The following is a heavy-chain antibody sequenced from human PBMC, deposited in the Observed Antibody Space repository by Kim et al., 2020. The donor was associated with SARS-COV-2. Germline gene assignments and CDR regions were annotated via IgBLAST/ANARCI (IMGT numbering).Heavy chain of an antibody. CDR3: ARSIAAAVSGFVPYYFDY. CDR1: GDSVSSNSAA. J-gene: IGHJ4*02. D-gene: IGHD6-13*01. CDR2: TYYRSKWYN. Sequence: SQTLSLTCAISGDSVSSNSAAWNWIRQSPSRGLEWLGRTYYRSKWYNDYAVSVKSRITINPDTSKNQFSLQLNSVTPEDTAVYYCARSIAAAVSGFVPYYFDYWGQGTLVTVSS. V-gene: IGHV6-1*01.